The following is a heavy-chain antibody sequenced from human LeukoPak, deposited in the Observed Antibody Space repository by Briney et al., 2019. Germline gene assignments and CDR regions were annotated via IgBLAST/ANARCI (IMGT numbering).Heavy chain of an antibody. CDR3: ARRNYDILTGYLNPYWYFDL. V-gene: IGHV4-59*08. D-gene: IGHD3-9*01. CDR1: GGSISSYY. J-gene: IGHJ2*01. Sequence: SETLSLTCTVSGGSISSYYWSWIRQPTGKGLEWIGYIYYSGSTNYNPSLKSRVTISVDTSKNQFSLKLSSVTAADTAVYYCARRNYDILTGYLNPYWYFDLWGRGTLVTVSS. CDR2: IYYSGST.